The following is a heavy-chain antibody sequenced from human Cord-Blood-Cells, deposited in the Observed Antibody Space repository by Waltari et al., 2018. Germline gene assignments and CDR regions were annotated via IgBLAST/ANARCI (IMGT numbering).Heavy chain of an antibody. Sequence: QVQLQQWGAGLLKPSETLSLTCADYGGSFSGYYWSWLRQPPGKGLEWIGEINHSGSTNYNPSLKSRVPISVDTSKNQVSLKLSAGSGADTAVYYCATIRSGSYKGGIDYWGQETLVTVSS. CDR3: ATIRSGSYKGGIDY. D-gene: IGHD1-26*01. CDR2: INHSGST. CDR1: GGSFSGYY. V-gene: IGHV4-34*01. J-gene: IGHJ4*02.